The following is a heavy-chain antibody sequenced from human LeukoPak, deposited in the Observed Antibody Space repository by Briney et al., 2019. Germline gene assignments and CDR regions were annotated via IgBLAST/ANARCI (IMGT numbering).Heavy chain of an antibody. CDR1: GLTVSSNY. V-gene: IGHV3-53*01. CDR2: IFSGGST. D-gene: IGHD3-22*01. Sequence: GGSLRLSCAASGLTVSSNYISWVRQAPGKGLEWVSIIFSGGSTYYADSVKGRFTITRDNSKNTLYLKMNSLRAEDTDVYYCARVGYYYDSSGYYYAFDIWGQGTMVTVSS. J-gene: IGHJ3*02. CDR3: ARVGYYYDSSGYYYAFDI.